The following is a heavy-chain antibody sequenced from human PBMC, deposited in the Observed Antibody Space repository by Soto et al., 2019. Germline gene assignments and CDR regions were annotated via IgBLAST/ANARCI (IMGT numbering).Heavy chain of an antibody. J-gene: IGHJ2*01. CDR1: GGSVSNASFY. Sequence: QVQLQESGPGLVKPSETLSLTCSVSGGSVSNASFYWTWIRQAPGTCLEYIGYIFYTGVTNYNPSLSSRVTISLDTSKNHFSLKLNSMTAADTAVYYCVRVLDSSWYADLWGRGTLVTVSS. CDR3: VRVLDSSWYADL. CDR2: IFYTGVT. D-gene: IGHD3-22*01. V-gene: IGHV4-61*03.